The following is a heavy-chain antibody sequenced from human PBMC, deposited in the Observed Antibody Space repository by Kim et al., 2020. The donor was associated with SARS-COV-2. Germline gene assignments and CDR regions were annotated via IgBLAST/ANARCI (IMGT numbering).Heavy chain of an antibody. J-gene: IGHJ3*02. D-gene: IGHD3-22*01. Sequence: GGSLRLSCAASGFTFSIYAMHWVRQAPGKGLEWVALISYDGSNKYYADSVKGRFTISRDNSKNTLYLQMNSLRAEDTAVFYCARTYYYDSSGYYPEVGAFDIWGQGTVVTVSS. CDR1: GFTFSIYA. CDR2: ISYDGSNK. V-gene: IGHV3-30*04. CDR3: ARTYYYDSSGYYPEVGAFDI.